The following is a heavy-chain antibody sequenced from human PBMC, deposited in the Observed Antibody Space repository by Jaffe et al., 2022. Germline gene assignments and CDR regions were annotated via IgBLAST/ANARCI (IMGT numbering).Heavy chain of an antibody. D-gene: IGHD3-10*01. CDR2: IYHSGST. J-gene: IGHJ4*02. Sequence: QVQLQESGPGLVKPSETLSLTCAVSGYSISSGYYWGWIRQPPGKGLEWIGSIYHSGSTYYNPSLKSRVTISVDTSKNQFSLKLSSVTAADTAVYYCARRDEWFGELSVDYWGQGTLVTVSS. V-gene: IGHV4-38-2*01. CDR3: ARRDEWFGELSVDY. CDR1: GYSISSGYY.